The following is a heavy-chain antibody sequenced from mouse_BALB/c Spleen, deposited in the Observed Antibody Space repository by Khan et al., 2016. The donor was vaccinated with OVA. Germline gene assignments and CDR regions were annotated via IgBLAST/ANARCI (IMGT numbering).Heavy chain of an antibody. D-gene: IGHD1-1*01. V-gene: IGHV5-6*01. Sequence: DVHLVESGGDFVRPGGSLKLSCAASGFTFSTYGMSWVRQTPDKRLEWVATINTGGAYTYYPDSMKGRFTISRDSAKNTLYLQLSSLRSEDTAIYYCARLAYYYNSEGFAYWGQGTLVTVSA. CDR2: INTGGAYT. CDR1: GFTFSTYG. CDR3: ARLAYYYNSEGFAY. J-gene: IGHJ3*01.